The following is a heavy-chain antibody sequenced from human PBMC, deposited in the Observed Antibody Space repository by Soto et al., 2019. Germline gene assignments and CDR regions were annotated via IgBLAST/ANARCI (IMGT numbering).Heavy chain of an antibody. CDR3: ARITPNYYFDY. J-gene: IGHJ4*02. V-gene: IGHV1-69*02. Sequence: QVQLVQSGAEVKKPGSSVKVSCKASGGTFSSYTISWVRQAPGQGLEWMGRIIPILGIANYAQKFQGRVTITADKSTSTAYMELSSLRSEDTAVYYCARITPNYYFDYWGQGTLVTVSS. CDR1: GGTFSSYT. D-gene: IGHD7-27*01. CDR2: IIPILGIA.